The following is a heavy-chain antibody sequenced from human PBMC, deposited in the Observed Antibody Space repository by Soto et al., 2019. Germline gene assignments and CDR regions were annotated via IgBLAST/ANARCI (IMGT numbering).Heavy chain of an antibody. J-gene: IGHJ4*02. Sequence: QSQTLSLTCAISGDSVSSNSAAWNWIRQSPSRGLEWLGRTYYRSKWYNDYAVSVKSRITINPDTSKNQFSLQLNSVTPEETAVYYCARSRPNYYDSSGYMVFDYWGQGTLVTVSS. CDR2: TYYRSKWYN. V-gene: IGHV6-1*01. CDR3: ARSRPNYYDSSGYMVFDY. D-gene: IGHD3-22*01. CDR1: GDSVSSNSAA.